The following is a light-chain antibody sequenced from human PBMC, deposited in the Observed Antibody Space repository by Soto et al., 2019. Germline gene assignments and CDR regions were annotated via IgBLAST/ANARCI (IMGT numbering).Light chain of an antibody. J-gene: IGLJ2*01. Sequence: QAVVTQPPSASGTPGQRVTISCSGSSSNIGSNYVYWYQQLPRTAPKLLIYSTNQRPSGVPDRFSGSESGTSASLAISGLRSDDEADYYCAAWDDSLSGMVFGGGTKLTVL. V-gene: IGLV1-47*02. CDR2: STN. CDR3: AAWDDSLSGMV. CDR1: SSNIGSNY.